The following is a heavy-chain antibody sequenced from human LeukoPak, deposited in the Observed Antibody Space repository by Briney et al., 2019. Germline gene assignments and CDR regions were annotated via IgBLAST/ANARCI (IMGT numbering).Heavy chain of an antibody. CDR3: ARAPDITMIVD. CDR2: INSDGSST. Sequence: PGGSLRLSCAASGFTFSSYWMHWVRQAPGKGLVWVSRINSDGSSTSYADSVKGRFTISRDNAKNTLYLQMNSLRAEDTAVYYCARAPDITMIVDWGQGTLVTVSS. CDR1: GFTFSSYW. D-gene: IGHD3-22*01. J-gene: IGHJ4*02. V-gene: IGHV3-74*01.